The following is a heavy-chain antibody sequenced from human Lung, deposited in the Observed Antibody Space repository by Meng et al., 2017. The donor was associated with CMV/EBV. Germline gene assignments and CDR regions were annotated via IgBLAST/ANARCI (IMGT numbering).Heavy chain of an antibody. CDR2: ISSSRSYI. V-gene: IGHV3-21*01. CDR3: ARQDYDFWCGMDV. Sequence: GESLKISCAASGFTFSSYSMNWVRQAPGKGLEWVSSISSSRSYIYYADSVKGRFTISRDNAKNSLYLQMNSLRAEDTAVYYCARQDYDFWCGMDVWGQGTTVTVSS. CDR1: GFTFSSYS. J-gene: IGHJ6*02. D-gene: IGHD3-3*01.